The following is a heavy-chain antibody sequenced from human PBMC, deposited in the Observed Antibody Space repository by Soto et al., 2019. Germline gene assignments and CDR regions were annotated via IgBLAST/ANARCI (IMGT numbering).Heavy chain of an antibody. D-gene: IGHD6-6*01. CDR2: ISNDGSIK. V-gene: IGHV3-30*18. J-gene: IGHJ6*02. CDR3: AKVVRADTTSSNFYYYSGMDV. CDR1: GFSFSTYG. Sequence: GGSLRLSCAASGFSFSTYGMHWVRQAPGKGLEWMAVISNDGSIKYYADSVKGRFTIPRDNSKDTLFLQMNSLRGEDTAVYYCAKVVRADTTSSNFYYYSGMDVWGQGTTVTVSS.